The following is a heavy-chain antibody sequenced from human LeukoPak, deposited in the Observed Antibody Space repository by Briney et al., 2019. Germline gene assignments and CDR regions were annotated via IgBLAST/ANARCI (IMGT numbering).Heavy chain of an antibody. CDR1: GFTFDDYA. CDR3: AKSLRYFDWLLGSFDY. Sequence: PGGSLRLSCAASGFTFDDYAMHWVRQAPGKGLEWVSGISWNSGSIGYADSVKGRFTISRDNAKNSLYLQMNSLRAEDTALYYCAKSLRYFDWLLGSFDYWGQGTLVTVSS. J-gene: IGHJ4*02. D-gene: IGHD3-9*01. CDR2: ISWNSGSI. V-gene: IGHV3-9*01.